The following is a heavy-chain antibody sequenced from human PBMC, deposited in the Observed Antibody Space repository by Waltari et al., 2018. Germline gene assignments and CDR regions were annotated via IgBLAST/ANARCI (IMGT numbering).Heavy chain of an antibody. D-gene: IGHD3-3*01. Sequence: EVQLLESGGGLVQPGGSLRLSCAASGFTFSSYAMSWVRQAPGKGLEWVSSIRGNGGSTYYADSVKGRFTISRDNSKNTLYLQMTSLGAEDTAVYYCANVYDFWSGSTYAMDVWGQGTTVTVSS. CDR3: ANVYDFWSGSTYAMDV. V-gene: IGHV3-23*01. CDR1: GFTFSSYA. CDR2: IRGNGGST. J-gene: IGHJ6*02.